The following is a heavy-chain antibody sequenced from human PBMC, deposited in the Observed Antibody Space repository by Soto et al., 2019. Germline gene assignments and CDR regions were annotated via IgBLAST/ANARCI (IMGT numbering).Heavy chain of an antibody. J-gene: IGHJ6*02. V-gene: IGHV1-18*04. D-gene: IGHD2-2*01. CDR1: GYTFTSYG. CDR3: ATYCSSTSCPGRRVGYYGMDV. CDR2: ISAYNGNT. Sequence: GASVKVSCKASGYTFTSYGISWVRQAPGQGLEWMGWISAYNGNTNYAQKLQGRVTMTTDTSTSTAYMELRSLRSDDTAVYYCATYCSSTSCPGRRVGYYGMDVWGQGTTVTVSS.